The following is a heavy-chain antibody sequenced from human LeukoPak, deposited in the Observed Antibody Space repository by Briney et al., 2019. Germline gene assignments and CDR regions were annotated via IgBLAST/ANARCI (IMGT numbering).Heavy chain of an antibody. CDR3: ARHPDRDYGDYVDAFDI. D-gene: IGHD4-17*01. Sequence: SETLSLTCTVSGGSISSYYWSWIRQPPGKGLEWIGYIYYSGSTNYNPSLKSRVTISVDTSKNQFSLKLSSVTAADTAVYYCARHPDRDYGDYVDAFDIWGQGTMVTVSS. CDR2: IYYSGST. V-gene: IGHV4-59*08. J-gene: IGHJ3*02. CDR1: GGSISSYY.